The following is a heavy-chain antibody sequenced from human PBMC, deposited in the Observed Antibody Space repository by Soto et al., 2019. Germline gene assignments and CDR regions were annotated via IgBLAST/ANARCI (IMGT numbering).Heavy chain of an antibody. CDR3: TRPDYRGDSGDF. CDR2: ISGSAVST. CDR1: GFTFSTYA. J-gene: IGHJ4*02. V-gene: IGHV3-23*01. D-gene: IGHD2-21*02. Sequence: GGSLRLSCAASGFTFSTYAMAWVRQAPGKGLEWVSGISGSAVSTNHADSVKGRFTISRDDSKNTAWLQMNSLTTEDTAVYYCTRPDYRGDSGDFWGRGTLVTVSS.